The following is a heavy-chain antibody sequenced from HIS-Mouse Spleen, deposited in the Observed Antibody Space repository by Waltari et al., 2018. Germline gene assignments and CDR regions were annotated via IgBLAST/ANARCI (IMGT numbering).Heavy chain of an antibody. V-gene: IGHV4-39*07. CDR1: GGSISSSSYY. CDR3: ARDRELYFDY. J-gene: IGHJ4*02. D-gene: IGHD1-26*01. Sequence: QLQLQESGPGLVKPSETLSLTCTVSGGSISSSSYYWGWIRQPPGKGLEWIGSIYYSGSPSSNPSLKSRVTISVDTSKNQFSLKLSSVTAADTAVYYCARDRELYFDYWGQGTLVTVSS. CDR2: IYYSGSP.